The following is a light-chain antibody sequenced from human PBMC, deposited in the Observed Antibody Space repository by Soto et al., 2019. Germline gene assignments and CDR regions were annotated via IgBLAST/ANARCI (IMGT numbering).Light chain of an antibody. CDR1: LSVNYW. CDR3: QHYNTYSPPFT. J-gene: IGKJ3*01. Sequence: DIQMTQSPSTLSASVGDRVTIICRASLSVNYWFAWYQQKLGEAPRLLIHDASVLDTGVPSRFSGSESGTEFTLTFSSLQPDDFASNYYQHYNTYSPPFTSGPGTKVDIK. CDR2: DAS. V-gene: IGKV1-5*02.